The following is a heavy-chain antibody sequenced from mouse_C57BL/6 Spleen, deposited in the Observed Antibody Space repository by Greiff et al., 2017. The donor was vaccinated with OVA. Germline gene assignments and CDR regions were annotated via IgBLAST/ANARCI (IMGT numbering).Heavy chain of an antibody. CDR3: ARGDYFVNRAYAMDY. Sequence: QVQLQQPGAELVMPGASVKLSCKASGYTFTSYWMHWVQQRPGQGLEWIGELDPSDSYTNYNQKFKGKSTLTVDKSPSTAYMQLSSLTSEDSAVYYCARGDYFVNRAYAMDYWGQGTSVTVSS. V-gene: IGHV1-69*01. CDR2: LDPSDSYT. D-gene: IGHD2-1*01. J-gene: IGHJ4*01. CDR1: GYTFTSYW.